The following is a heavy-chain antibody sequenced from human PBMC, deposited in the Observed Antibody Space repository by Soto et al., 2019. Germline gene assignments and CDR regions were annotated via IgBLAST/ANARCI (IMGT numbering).Heavy chain of an antibody. CDR1: GFTFSSYA. CDR2: ISGSGGST. J-gene: IGHJ2*01. D-gene: IGHD5-18*01. CDR3: AKIRTAMVQYFDL. V-gene: IGHV3-23*01. Sequence: EVQLLESGGGLVQPGGSLRLSCAASGFTFSSYAMSWVRQAPGKGLVWVSAISGSGGSTYYADSVRRRFTISRDNSKNTLYLQMNSLRAEDTAVYYCAKIRTAMVQYFDLWGRGTLVTVSS.